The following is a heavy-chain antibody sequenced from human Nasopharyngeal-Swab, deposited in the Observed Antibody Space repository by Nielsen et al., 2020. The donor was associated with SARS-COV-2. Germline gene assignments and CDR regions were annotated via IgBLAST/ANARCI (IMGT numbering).Heavy chain of an antibody. D-gene: IGHD3-3*01. CDR1: GFTFSSYA. CDR3: AKDQGYYDFWSGSNFDY. J-gene: IGHJ4*02. CDR2: ISGSGGST. V-gene: IGHV3-23*01. Sequence: GGSLRLSCAASGFTFSSYAMSWVRQAPGKGLEWVSAISGSGGSTYYADSVKGRFTISRDNSKNTLYLQMNSLRAEEPAVYFCAKDQGYYDFWSGSNFDYWGQGTLVTVSS.